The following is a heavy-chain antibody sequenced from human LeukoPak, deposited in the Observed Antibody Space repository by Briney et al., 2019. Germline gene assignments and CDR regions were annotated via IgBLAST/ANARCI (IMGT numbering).Heavy chain of an antibody. J-gene: IGHJ4*02. D-gene: IGHD2-2*01. CDR2: IYTSGST. Sequence: PSETLSLTCTVSGDSISSYYWSWNRQPAGQGLELIGRIYTSGSTNYNPSLKSRVTMSIDTSKNQFSLKLSSVTAADTAVYYCAREGTYCSRTTCYDSFLDYWGQGTLVTVSS. V-gene: IGHV4-4*07. CDR3: AREGTYCSRTTCYDSFLDY. CDR1: GDSISSYY.